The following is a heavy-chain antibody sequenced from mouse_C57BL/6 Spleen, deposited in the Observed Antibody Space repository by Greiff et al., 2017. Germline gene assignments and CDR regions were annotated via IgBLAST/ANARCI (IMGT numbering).Heavy chain of an antibody. CDR3: AREDYGSSYEGAMDY. J-gene: IGHJ4*01. V-gene: IGHV1-61*01. D-gene: IGHD1-1*01. Sequence: QVQLKQPGAELVRPGSSVKLSCKASGYTFTSYWMDWVKQRPGQGLEWIGNIYPSDSETHYNQKFKDKATLTVDKSSSTAYMQLSSLTSEDSAVYYCAREDYGSSYEGAMDYWGQGTSVTVSS. CDR2: IYPSDSET. CDR1: GYTFTSYW.